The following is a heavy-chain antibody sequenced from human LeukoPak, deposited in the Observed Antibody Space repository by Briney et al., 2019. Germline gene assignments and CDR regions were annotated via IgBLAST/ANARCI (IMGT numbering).Heavy chain of an antibody. CDR2: IKQDGSEK. J-gene: IGHJ3*02. D-gene: IGHD2-15*01. Sequence: GGSLRLSCAASGFTFSSYWMSWVRQAPGKGLEWVAHIKQDGSEKYYVDSVKGRFTISRDNAKNSLYLQMNSLRAEDTAVYYCARGVPFWYCSGGSCPYAFDIWGQGTMVTVSS. V-gene: IGHV3-7*01. CDR3: ARGVPFWYCSGGSCPYAFDI. CDR1: GFTFSSYW.